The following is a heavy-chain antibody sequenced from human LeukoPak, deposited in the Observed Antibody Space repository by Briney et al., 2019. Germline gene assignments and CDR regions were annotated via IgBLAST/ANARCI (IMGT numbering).Heavy chain of an antibody. CDR1: GGSISSSSYY. J-gene: IGHJ3*02. CDR2: IYYSGST. D-gene: IGHD3-9*01. CDR3: ARRPSYDILTGYYIDDAFDI. Sequence: SETLSLTCTVSGGSISSSSYYWGWIRQPPGKGLEWIGSIYYSGSTYYNPSLKSRVTISVDTSKNQFSMKLSSVTAADTAVYYCARRPSYDILTGYYIDDAFDIWGQGTMVTVSS. V-gene: IGHV4-39*07.